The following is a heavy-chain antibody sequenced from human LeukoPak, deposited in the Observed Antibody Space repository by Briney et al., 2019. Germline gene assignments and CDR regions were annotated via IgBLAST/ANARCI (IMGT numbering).Heavy chain of an antibody. CDR3: AGERRRLLSTNYFDY. D-gene: IGHD3-3*01. CDR1: GGSISSYY. J-gene: IGHJ4*02. Sequence: SETLSLTCTVSGGSISSYYWSWIRQPPGKGLEWIGYIYYSGSTNYNPSLKSRVTISVDTSKNQFSLKLSSVTAADTAVYYCAGERRRLLSTNYFDYWGQGTLVTVSS. CDR2: IYYSGST. V-gene: IGHV4-59*01.